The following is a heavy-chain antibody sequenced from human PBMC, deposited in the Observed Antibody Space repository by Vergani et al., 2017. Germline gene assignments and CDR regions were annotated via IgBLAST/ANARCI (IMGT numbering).Heavy chain of an antibody. D-gene: IGHD2-2*01. Sequence: EVQLLESGGGLVQPGGSLRLSCAASGLTLSSYDMTWVRQAPGKGLEWVSAISTTDGYTYYADSVKGRFTISRDSSENTLYLQMNSLRAEDTAVYYCAKDTPPIVVVPAAPHDAFDIWGQGTMVTVSS. V-gene: IGHV3-23*01. CDR3: AKDTPPIVVVPAAPHDAFDI. CDR2: ISTTDGYT. J-gene: IGHJ3*02. CDR1: GLTLSSYD.